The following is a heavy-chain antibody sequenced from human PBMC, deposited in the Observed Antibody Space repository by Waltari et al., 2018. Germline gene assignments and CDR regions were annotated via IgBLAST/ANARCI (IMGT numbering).Heavy chain of an antibody. CDR2: INHSGST. D-gene: IGHD3-16*01. Sequence: QVQLPQWGAGLLKPSETLSITCAVYGGSFSGDYCSWIRHPPGKGLEWIGEINHSGSTNYNPSLKSRVTISVETSKNQFSLKLSSVTAADTAVYYCARVPRWLIRASGYFDLWGRGTLVTVSS. V-gene: IGHV4-34*01. CDR3: ARVPRWLIRASGYFDL. J-gene: IGHJ2*01. CDR1: GGSFSGDY.